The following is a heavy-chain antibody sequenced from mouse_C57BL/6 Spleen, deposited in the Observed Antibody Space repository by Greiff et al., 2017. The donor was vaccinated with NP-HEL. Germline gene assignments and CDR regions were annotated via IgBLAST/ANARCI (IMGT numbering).Heavy chain of an antibody. J-gene: IGHJ4*01. D-gene: IGHD1-1*01. CDR3: ARSFTSNCPYYYAMDY. V-gene: IGHV1-76*01. Sequence: QVQLQQSGAELVRPGASVKLSCKASGYTFTDYYINWVKQRPGQGLEWIARIYPGSGNTYYNEKFKGKATLTAEKSSNTAYMQLSSLTSEDSAVYFCARSFTSNCPYYYAMDYWGQGTSVTVSS. CDR2: IYPGSGNT. CDR1: GYTFTDYY.